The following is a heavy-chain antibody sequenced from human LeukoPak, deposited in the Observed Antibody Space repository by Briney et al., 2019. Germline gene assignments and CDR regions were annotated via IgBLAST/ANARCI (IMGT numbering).Heavy chain of an antibody. CDR3: AKDYSAAAGTPFDY. Sequence: GRSLRLSCAASGFTFSSYGMHWVRQAPGKGLEWVAVISYDGSNKYYADSVKGRFTISRDNSKNTLYLQMNSLRAGDTAVYYCAKDYSAAAGTPFDYWGQGTLVTVSS. D-gene: IGHD6-13*01. CDR2: ISYDGSNK. CDR1: GFTFSSYG. J-gene: IGHJ4*02. V-gene: IGHV3-30*18.